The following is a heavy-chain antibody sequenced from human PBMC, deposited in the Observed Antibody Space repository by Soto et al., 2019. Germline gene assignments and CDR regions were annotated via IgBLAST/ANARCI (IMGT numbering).Heavy chain of an antibody. V-gene: IGHV4-59*01. CDR1: GGSISSYY. CDR2: IYYSGST. Sequence: SETLSLTCTVSGGSISSYYWSWIRQPPGKGLEWIGYIYYSGSTNYNPSLKSRVTISVDTSKNQFSLKLSSVTAADTAVYYCARDRGGYDIDYWGQGTLVTVSS. CDR3: ARDRGGYDIDY. D-gene: IGHD5-12*01. J-gene: IGHJ4*02.